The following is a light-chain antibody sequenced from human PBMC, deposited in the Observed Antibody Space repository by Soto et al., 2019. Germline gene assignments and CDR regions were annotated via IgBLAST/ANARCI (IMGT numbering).Light chain of an antibody. Sequence: QSALTQPASVSGSPGQSITISCTGTNNDIGGYNYVSWYQQHAGRAPKLVINDVSSRPSGISDRFSGSKSGNTASLTISGLRAEDEANYYCSSYTINSTILFGGGTKLTVL. CDR3: SSYTINSTIL. J-gene: IGLJ2*01. CDR2: DVS. CDR1: NNDIGGYNY. V-gene: IGLV2-14*03.